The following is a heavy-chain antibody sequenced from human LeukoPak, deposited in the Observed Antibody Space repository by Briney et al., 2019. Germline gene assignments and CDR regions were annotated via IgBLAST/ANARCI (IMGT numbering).Heavy chain of an antibody. CDR3: ASDFWSGYYTPMGVNY. Sequence: GGSLRLSCAASGFTFSSYVMHWVRQAPGKGLEWVAIISYDGSNEYYADSVKGRFTISRDNAKNTLYLQMNSLRAEDTAVYYCASDFWSGYYTPMGVNYWGQGTLVTVSS. CDR2: ISYDGSNE. J-gene: IGHJ4*02. CDR1: GFTFSSYV. V-gene: IGHV3-30*04. D-gene: IGHD3-3*01.